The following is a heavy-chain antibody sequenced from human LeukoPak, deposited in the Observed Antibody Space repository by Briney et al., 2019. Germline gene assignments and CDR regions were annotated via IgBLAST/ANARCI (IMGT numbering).Heavy chain of an antibody. Sequence: SSETLSLTCTVSGGSISSSSYYWSWIRQPAGKGLEWIGRIYTSGSTNYNPSLKSRVTISVDTSKNQFSLRLSSVTAADTAVYYCARDGGGLLYYFDYWGQGTLVTVSS. CDR1: GGSISSSSYY. CDR3: ARDGGGLLYYFDY. CDR2: IYTSGST. D-gene: IGHD2-15*01. V-gene: IGHV4-61*02. J-gene: IGHJ4*02.